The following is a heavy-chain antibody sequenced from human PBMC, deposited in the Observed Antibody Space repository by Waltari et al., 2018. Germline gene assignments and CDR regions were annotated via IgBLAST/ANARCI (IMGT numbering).Heavy chain of an antibody. J-gene: IGHJ6*02. CDR1: GGSISSSSYY. D-gene: IGHD6-19*01. V-gene: IGHV4-39*01. CDR2: IYYSGST. Sequence: QLQLQESGPGLVKPSETLSLTCTVSGGSISSSSYYWGWIRQPPGKGLEWIGSIYYSGSTYYNPSLKSRVTISVDTSKNQFSLKLSSVTAADTAVYYCARLGSSDWFYYYGMDVWGQGTTVTVSS. CDR3: ARLGSSDWFYYYGMDV.